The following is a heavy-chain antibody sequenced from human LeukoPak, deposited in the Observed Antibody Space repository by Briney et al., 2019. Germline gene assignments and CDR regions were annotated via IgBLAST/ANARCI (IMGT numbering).Heavy chain of an antibody. CDR1: GYTFTSYG. J-gene: IGHJ4*02. CDR3: ARSDVVVPAAMGDY. Sequence: ASVKVSCKASGYTFTSYGISWVRQAPGQGLEWMGWISAYNGNTNYAQKLQGRVTMATDASTSTAYMELRSLRSDDTAVYYCARSDVVVPAAMGDYWGQGTLVTVSS. D-gene: IGHD2-2*01. CDR2: ISAYNGNT. V-gene: IGHV1-18*04.